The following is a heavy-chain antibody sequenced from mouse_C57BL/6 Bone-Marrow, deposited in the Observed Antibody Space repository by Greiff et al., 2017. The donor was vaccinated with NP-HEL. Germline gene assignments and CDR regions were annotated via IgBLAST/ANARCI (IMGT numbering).Heavy chain of an antibody. J-gene: IGHJ1*03. CDR1: GYSITSGYY. Sequence: EVKLQESGPGLVKPSQSLSLTCSVTGYSITSGYYWNWIRQFPGNKLEWMGYISYDGSNNYNPSLKNRISITRDTSKNQFFLKLNSVTTEDTATYYGARVDYGRGYWYFDVWGTGTTVTVSS. D-gene: IGHD1-1*01. V-gene: IGHV3-6*01. CDR2: ISYDGSN. CDR3: ARVDYGRGYWYFDV.